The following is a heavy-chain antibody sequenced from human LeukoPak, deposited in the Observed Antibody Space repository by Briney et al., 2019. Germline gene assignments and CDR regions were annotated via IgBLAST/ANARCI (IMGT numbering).Heavy chain of an antibody. D-gene: IGHD1-26*01. CDR3: TTGESMVGSTIHIRWAD. J-gene: IGHJ4*02. CDR2: IKSRTAGGTI. Sequence: GGSLRLSCAASGFTFSNAWMTWVRQAPGKGLEWVGRIKSRTAGGTIDYAAPVKGRFTISRDDSKNTLYLQMNSLKTEDTAVYYCTTGESMVGSTIHIRWADWGQGTLVTVSS. V-gene: IGHV3-15*01. CDR1: GFTFSNAW.